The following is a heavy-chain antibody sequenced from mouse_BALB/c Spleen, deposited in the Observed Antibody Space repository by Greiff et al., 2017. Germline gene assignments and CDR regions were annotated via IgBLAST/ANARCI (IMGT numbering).Heavy chain of an antibody. V-gene: IGHV1-4*01. CDR3: ARYGKVDY. CDR2: INPSSGYT. J-gene: IGHJ2*01. D-gene: IGHD2-1*01. CDR1: GYTFTSYT. Sequence: VQVVESGAELARPGASVKMSCKASGYTFTSYTMHWVKQRPGQGLEWIGYINPSSGYTNYNQKFKDKATLTADKSSSTAYMQLSSLTSEDSAVYYCARYGKVDYWGQGTTLTVSS.